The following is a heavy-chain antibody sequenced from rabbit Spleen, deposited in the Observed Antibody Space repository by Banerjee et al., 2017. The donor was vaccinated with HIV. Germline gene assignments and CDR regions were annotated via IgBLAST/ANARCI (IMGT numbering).Heavy chain of an antibody. CDR2: TNVGTGTA. CDR1: GFSFSSTSY. CDR3: ARYDNSIGYLDL. V-gene: IGHV1S40*01. Sequence: QSLEESGGDLVKPGASLTLTCTASGFSFSSTSYMCWVRQAPGKGLEWIACTNVGTGTAVYATWAKGRFTMSSISSSTVALKMTALTAADTATYFCARYDNSIGYLDLWGPGTLV. J-gene: IGHJ4*01. D-gene: IGHD1-1*01.